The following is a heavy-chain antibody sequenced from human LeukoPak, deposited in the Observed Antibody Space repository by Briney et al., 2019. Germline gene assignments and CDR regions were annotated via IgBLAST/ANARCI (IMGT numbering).Heavy chain of an antibody. CDR2: IKEDGSEK. CDR3: PRDGSDRRESDGSGYWTYYFDY. CDR1: GFTFRTYW. J-gene: IGHJ4*02. D-gene: IGHD3-22*01. Sequence: PGGSLRLSCAASGFTFRTYWLSWVRQAPGKGLEWVANIKEDGSEKFYVDSVKGRFTISRDNTKNSLYLQMHSLRAEDTAVYYCPRDGSDRRESDGSGYWTYYFDYWGQGTLVTVSS. V-gene: IGHV3-7*01.